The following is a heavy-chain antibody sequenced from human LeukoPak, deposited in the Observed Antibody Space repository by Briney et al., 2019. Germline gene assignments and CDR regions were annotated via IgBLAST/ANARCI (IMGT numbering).Heavy chain of an antibody. CDR3: ARDGLGESSLKGFGDY. V-gene: IGHV1-46*01. CDR2: INPSGSST. D-gene: IGHD3-16*02. J-gene: IGHJ4*02. Sequence: ASVKVSCKASGYTFTSYYMHWVRQAPGQGLEWMGTINPSGSSTNYAQKSQGRVTMTRDTSTGTVYMELSSLRSDDTAVYYCARDGLGESSLKGFGDYWGQRTLLTVSS. CDR1: GYTFTSYY.